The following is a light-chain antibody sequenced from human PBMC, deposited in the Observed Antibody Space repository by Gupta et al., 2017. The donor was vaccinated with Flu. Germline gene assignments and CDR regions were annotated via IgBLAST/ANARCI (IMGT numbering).Light chain of an antibody. CDR2: LNSDGSH. CDR3: QTWSTGIGV. CDR1: SGHSTYA. J-gene: IGLJ3*02. V-gene: IGLV4-69*01. Sequence: QVVLTQSPSASASLGASVKLTCTLSSGHSTYAIAWHQQQPKKGPRYLMNLNSDGSHSKGDGIPDRFSGSSSGAERYLTISSLQSEDEADYYCQTWSTGIGVFGGGTKLTVL.